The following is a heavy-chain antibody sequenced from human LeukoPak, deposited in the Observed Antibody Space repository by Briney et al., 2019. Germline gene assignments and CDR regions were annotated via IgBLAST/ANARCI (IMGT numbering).Heavy chain of an antibody. CDR1: GFTVSSNY. V-gene: IGHV3-53*01. J-gene: IGHJ4*02. CDR2: IYSGGST. D-gene: IGHD2-15*01. Sequence: GSLRLSCAASGFTVSSNYMSWVRQAPGKGLEWVSVIYSGGSTYYADSVKGRFTISRDNSKNTLYLQMNRLRAEDTAVYYCARVVVAALDYWGQGTLVTVSS. CDR3: ARVVVAALDY.